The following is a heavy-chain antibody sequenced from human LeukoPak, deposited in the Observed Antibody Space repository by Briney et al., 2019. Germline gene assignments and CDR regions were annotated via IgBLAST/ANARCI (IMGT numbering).Heavy chain of an antibody. J-gene: IGHJ4*02. Sequence: SETLSLTCTVSGGSISSYYWSWIRQPAGKGLEWIGRIYTSGSTNYNPSLKSRVTMSVDTSKNQYSLKLSSVTAADTAVYYCARGHPGQIFSYFDYWGQGTLVTVSS. D-gene: IGHD7-27*01. CDR1: GGSISSYY. V-gene: IGHV4-4*07. CDR2: IYTSGST. CDR3: ARGHPGQIFSYFDY.